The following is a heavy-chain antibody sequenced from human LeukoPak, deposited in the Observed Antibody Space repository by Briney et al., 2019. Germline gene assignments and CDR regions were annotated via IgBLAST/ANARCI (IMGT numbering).Heavy chain of an antibody. CDR1: GGTFSSYA. J-gene: IGHJ5*02. D-gene: IGHD1-26*01. V-gene: IGHV1-69*04. Sequence: SVKVSRKASGGTFSSYAISWVRQAPGQGLEWMGRIIPILGIANYAQKFQGRVTITADKSTSTAYMELSSLRSEDTAVYYCARDGQGATFNWSDPWGQGTLVTVSS. CDR2: IIPILGIA. CDR3: ARDGQGATFNWSDP.